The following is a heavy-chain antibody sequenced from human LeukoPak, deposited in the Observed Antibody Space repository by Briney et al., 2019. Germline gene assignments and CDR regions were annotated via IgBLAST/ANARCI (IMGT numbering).Heavy chain of an antibody. CDR2: ISGSGGST. V-gene: IGHV3-23*01. D-gene: IGHD6-13*01. Sequence: GGSLRLSCAASGFTFSSYAMSWVRQAPGKGLKWVSAISGSGGSTYYADSVKGRFTISRDNSKNTLYLQMNSLRAEDTAVYYCARSIAAAGIDNYFDYWGQGTLVTVSS. J-gene: IGHJ4*02. CDR3: ARSIAAAGIDNYFDY. CDR1: GFTFSSYA.